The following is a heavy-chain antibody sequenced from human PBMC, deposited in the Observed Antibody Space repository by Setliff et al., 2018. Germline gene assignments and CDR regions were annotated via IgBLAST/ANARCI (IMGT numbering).Heavy chain of an antibody. J-gene: IGHJ4*02. D-gene: IGHD3-10*01. CDR1: GYSISSGYY. CDR2: IYHSGST. V-gene: IGHV4-38-2*01. CDR3: ARQGIGYYGSGSPDY. Sequence: PSETLSLTCAVSGYSISSGYYWGWIRQPPGKGLEWIGSIYHSGSTYYNPSLKSRVTISXXXSKXXXXXXXXXXXXXXXXXXXCARQGIGYYGSGSPDYWGQGTLVTVSS.